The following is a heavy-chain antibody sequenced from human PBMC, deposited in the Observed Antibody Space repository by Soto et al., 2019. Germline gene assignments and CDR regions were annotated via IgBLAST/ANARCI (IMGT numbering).Heavy chain of an antibody. D-gene: IGHD5-12*01. V-gene: IGHV4-31*03. CDR1: GGSISSGGYY. Sequence: SETLSLTCTVSGGSISSGGYYWSWIRQHPGKGLEWIGYIYYSGSTYYNPSLKSRVTISVDTSKNQFSLKLSSVTAADTAVYYCARRMSDEWLRFSSLLPGAFDIWGQGTMVTVSS. J-gene: IGHJ3*02. CDR2: IYYSGST. CDR3: ARRMSDEWLRFSSLLPGAFDI.